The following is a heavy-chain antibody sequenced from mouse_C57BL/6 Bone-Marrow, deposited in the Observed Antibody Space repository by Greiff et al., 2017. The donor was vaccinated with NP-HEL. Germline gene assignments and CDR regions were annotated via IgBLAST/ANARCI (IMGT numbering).Heavy chain of an antibody. J-gene: IGHJ4*01. D-gene: IGHD1-1*01. CDR1: GFTFSDYY. V-gene: IGHV5-12*01. CDR2: ISNGGGST. CDR3: ARRGSYYGSSTAMDY. Sequence: EVMLVESGGGLVQPGGSLKLSCAASGFTFSDYYMYWVRQTPEKRLEWVAYISNGGGSTYYPDTVKGRFTISRDNAKNTLYLQMSRLKSEDTAMYYCARRGSYYGSSTAMDYWGQGTSVTVSS.